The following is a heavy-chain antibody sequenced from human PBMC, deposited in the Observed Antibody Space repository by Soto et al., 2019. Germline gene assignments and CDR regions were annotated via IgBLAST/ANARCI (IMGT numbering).Heavy chain of an antibody. CDR2: IIPIFGTA. D-gene: IGHD6-13*01. CDR3: ARAQQYSSIIDY. Sequence: EASVKVSCKASGGTFSSYAISWVRQAPGQGLEWMGGIIPIFGTANYAQKFQGRVTITADESTSTAYMELSSLRSEDTAVYYCARAQQYSSIIDYWGQGTLVTVSS. J-gene: IGHJ4*02. CDR1: GGTFSSYA. V-gene: IGHV1-69*13.